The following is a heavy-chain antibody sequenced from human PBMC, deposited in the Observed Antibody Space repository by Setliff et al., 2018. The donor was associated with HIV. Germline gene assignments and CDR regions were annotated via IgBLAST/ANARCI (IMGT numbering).Heavy chain of an antibody. Sequence: GASVKVSCKASGYTLTNYDINWVRQATGQGLEWMGWMNPSGATGYAQEFLGRVTMTRDTSISTAYMELSSLRSEDTAVYYCARVISGRGRELPDFDYWGQGTQVTVSS. CDR3: ARVISGRGRELPDFDY. D-gene: IGHD3-10*01. V-gene: IGHV1-8*02. J-gene: IGHJ4*02. CDR2: MNPSGAT. CDR1: GYTLTNYD.